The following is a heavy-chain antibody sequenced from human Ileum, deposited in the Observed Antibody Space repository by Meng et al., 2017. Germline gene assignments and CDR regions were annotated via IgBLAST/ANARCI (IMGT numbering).Heavy chain of an antibody. V-gene: IGHV4-38-2*02. J-gene: IGHJ3*02. D-gene: IGHD4-17*01. CDR3: ARAYHDYGEGNAFDI. CDR2: IFRSGST. CDR1: GYSISSGYF. Sequence: SETLSLTCSVSGYSISSGYFWGWIRQPPGRGLEWIGNIFRSGSTYYNPSLKSRVTISVDMSKNQFSLRLTSVTAADTAVYYCARAYHDYGEGNAFDIWGQGTMVT.